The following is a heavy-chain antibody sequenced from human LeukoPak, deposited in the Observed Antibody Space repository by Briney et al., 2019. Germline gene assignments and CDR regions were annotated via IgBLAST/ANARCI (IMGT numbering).Heavy chain of an antibody. D-gene: IGHD3/OR15-3a*01. CDR2: IYYSGST. J-gene: IGHJ5*02. CDR1: GGSISSGGYY. V-gene: IGHV4-31*03. CDR3: ARGDWASNNWFDP. Sequence: SETLSLTCTVSGGSISSGGYYWSWIRQHPGKGLEWIGYIYYSGSTYYNPSLKSRVTISVDTSKNQFSLKLSSVTAADTAVYYCARGDWASNNWFDPWGQGTLVTVSS.